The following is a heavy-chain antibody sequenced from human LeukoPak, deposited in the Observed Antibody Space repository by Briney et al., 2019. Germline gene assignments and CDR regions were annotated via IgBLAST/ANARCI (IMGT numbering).Heavy chain of an antibody. V-gene: IGHV4-59*01. CDR1: GGSISSYY. CDR2: IYYSGST. CDR3: ARGWRFTAVVPDY. D-gene: IGHD5-18*01. J-gene: IGHJ4*02. Sequence: PSETLSLTCTVSGGSISSYYWSWIRQPPGKGLEWIGYIYYSGSTNYNPSLKSRVTISVDTSKNQFSLKLSSVTAADTAVYYCARGWRFTAVVPDYWGQGTLVTVSS.